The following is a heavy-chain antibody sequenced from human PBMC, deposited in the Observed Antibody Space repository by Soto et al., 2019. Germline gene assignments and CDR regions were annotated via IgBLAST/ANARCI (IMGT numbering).Heavy chain of an antibody. D-gene: IGHD2-2*01. CDR3: AGSGRYWSSTSCYVQHWFAP. Sequence: EVQLVESGGGLVQPGGSLRLSCAASGFTFSTYSMNWVRQAPGKGLEWVSYISSSSSTIYYADCVKGRFTISRDKAKKSLDVQVNTLRAEDTALYYCAGSGRYWSSTSCYVQHWFAPWGPGNPGHRLL. V-gene: IGHV3-48*01. CDR1: GFTFSTYS. CDR2: ISSSSSTI. J-gene: IGHJ5*02.